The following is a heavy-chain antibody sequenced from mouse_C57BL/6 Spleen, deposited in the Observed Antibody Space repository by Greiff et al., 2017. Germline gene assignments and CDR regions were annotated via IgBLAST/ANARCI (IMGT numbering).Heavy chain of an antibody. CDR3: ARHRETYFDY. J-gene: IGHJ2*01. D-gene: IGHD3-3*01. CDR2: ISSGGSYT. Sequence: EVQLVESGGDLVKPGGSLKLSCAASGFTFSSYGMSWVRQTPDKRLEWVATISSGGSYTYYPDSVKGRFTISRDNAKNTLYLQMSSLKSEDTAMYYCARHRETYFDYWGQGTTLTVSS. V-gene: IGHV5-6*01. CDR1: GFTFSSYG.